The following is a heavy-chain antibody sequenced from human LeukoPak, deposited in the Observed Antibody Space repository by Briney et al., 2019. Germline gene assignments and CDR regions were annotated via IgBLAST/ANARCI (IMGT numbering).Heavy chain of an antibody. CDR3: ARGGYRPFWYFDL. CDR1: GGSISSYY. Sequence: SETLSLTCTVSGGSISSYYWSWIRQPPGKGLEWIGYIYYSGSTSYNPPLKSRVTISVDTSKNQFSLKLSSVTAADTAVYYCARGGYRPFWYFDLWGRGTLVTVSS. J-gene: IGHJ2*01. D-gene: IGHD6-25*01. CDR2: IYYSGST. V-gene: IGHV4-59*01.